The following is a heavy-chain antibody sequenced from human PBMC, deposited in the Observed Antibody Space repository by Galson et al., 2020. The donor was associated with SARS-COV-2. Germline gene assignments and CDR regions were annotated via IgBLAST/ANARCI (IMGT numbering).Heavy chain of an antibody. V-gene: IGHV4-39*01. CDR2: IYYSGST. J-gene: IGHJ6*03. Sequence: SETLSLTCTVSGGPIGSSSYYWGWIRQPPGKGLEWIGSIYYSGSTYYNPSLKSRVTISVDTSKNQFSLKLSSVTAADTAVYYCARVYYYYYYMDVWGTGTTVTISS. CDR3: ARVYYYYYYMDV. CDR1: GGPIGSSSYY.